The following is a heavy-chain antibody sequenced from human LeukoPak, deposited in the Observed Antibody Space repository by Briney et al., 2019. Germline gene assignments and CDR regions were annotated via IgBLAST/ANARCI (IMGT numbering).Heavy chain of an antibody. D-gene: IGHD3-22*01. V-gene: IGHV4-34*01. CDR1: GGSFSGYY. CDR3: ARRAYYYDTNGYYWVYFDS. Sequence: SETLSLTCAVYGGSFSGYYWSWIRQPPGKGLEWIGEINHSGSTNYNPSLKSRVTISVDTSKNQFSLNLSSVTAADTAVYYCARRAYYYDTNGYYWVYFDSWGQGALVTVSS. J-gene: IGHJ4*02. CDR2: INHSGST.